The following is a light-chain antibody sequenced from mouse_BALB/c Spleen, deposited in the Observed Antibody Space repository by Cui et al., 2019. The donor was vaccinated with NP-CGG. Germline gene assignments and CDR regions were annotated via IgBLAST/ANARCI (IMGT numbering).Light chain of an antibody. Sequence: AVVTQESALTTSPGETVTRTCRSSIGPVTTSNYANWVQEKPDHLFTGLIGGTNNRAPGVPARFSGSLIGDKAALTITGAQTEDEAKYFCALWYSNHWVFGGGTKLTVL. CDR2: GTN. V-gene: IGLV1*01. J-gene: IGLJ1*01. CDR3: ALWYSNHWV. CDR1: IGPVTTSNY.